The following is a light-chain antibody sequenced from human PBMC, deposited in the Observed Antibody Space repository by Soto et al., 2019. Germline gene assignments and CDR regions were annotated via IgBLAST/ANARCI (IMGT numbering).Light chain of an antibody. Sequence: EIQMTQSPSSLSVSVGDRVTITCQASRDIRDFLNWYQQKPGKAPKLLIFDASNLEEGVPPRFSGSGYGTDFSFSISRLQPEDVATYYCQHYDNLPPYIFGQGTKLDSK. CDR2: DAS. CDR3: QHYDNLPPYI. V-gene: IGKV1-33*01. J-gene: IGKJ2*01. CDR1: RDIRDF.